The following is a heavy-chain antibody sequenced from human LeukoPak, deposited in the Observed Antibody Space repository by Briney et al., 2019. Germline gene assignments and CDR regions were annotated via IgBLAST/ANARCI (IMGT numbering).Heavy chain of an antibody. V-gene: IGHV3-30-3*01. CDR2: ISYDGSNT. D-gene: IGHD4-17*01. CDR3: ARELATLTTSFDY. Sequence: GGSLRLSCAASGFTFSNYAMHWVRQAPGKGLEWVTVISYDGSNTYYADSVKGRFTISRDNSKNTLYLQMNSLRTEDASVYYCARELATLTTSFDYWGQGTLVTVSS. J-gene: IGHJ4*02. CDR1: GFTFSNYA.